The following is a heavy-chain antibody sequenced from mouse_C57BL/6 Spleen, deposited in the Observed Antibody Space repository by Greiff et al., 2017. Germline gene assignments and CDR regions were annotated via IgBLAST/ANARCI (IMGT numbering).Heavy chain of an antibody. D-gene: IGHD2-4*01. CDR1: GYTFTSYW. J-gene: IGHJ4*01. CDR3: ARREGITTEDYAMDY. Sequence: VQLQQPGAELVKPGASVKMSCKASGYTFTSYWITWVKQRPGQGLEWIGDIYPGSGSTNYNEKFKSKATLTVDTSSSTAYMQLSSLTSEDSAVYYGARREGITTEDYAMDYWGQGTSVTVSS. V-gene: IGHV1-55*01. CDR2: IYPGSGST.